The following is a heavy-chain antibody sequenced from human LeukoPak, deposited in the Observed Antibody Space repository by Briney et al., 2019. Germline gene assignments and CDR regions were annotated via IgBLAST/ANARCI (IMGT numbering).Heavy chain of an antibody. CDR2: ISTSSSYI. Sequence: GGSLRLSCAASGFTFSSYSMSWVRQAPGKGLEWVSSISTSSSYIYYADSMKGRFTIARDNAKNSVYLEMNSLRADDTAVYYCARSARLMKGVVEVTALDDWGQGTLVTVSS. CDR1: GFTFSSYS. D-gene: IGHD3-3*01. CDR3: ARSARLMKGVVEVTALDD. J-gene: IGHJ4*02. V-gene: IGHV3-21*01.